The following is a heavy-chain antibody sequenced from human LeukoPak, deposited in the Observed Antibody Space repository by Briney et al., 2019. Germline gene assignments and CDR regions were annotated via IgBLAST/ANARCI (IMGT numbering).Heavy chain of an antibody. CDR1: GGSISSYY. J-gene: IGHJ5*02. D-gene: IGHD3-3*01. CDR2: IYTSGST. V-gene: IGHV4-4*07. CDR3: ARGDMGYYDFWSGYYTGLWFDP. Sequence: SETLSLTCTVSGGSISSYYWSWIRQPAGKGLEWIGRIYTSGSTNYNPSLKSRVTMSVDTSKNQFSLKLSSVTAADTAVYYCARGDMGYYDFWSGYYTGLWFDPWGQGTLVTVSS.